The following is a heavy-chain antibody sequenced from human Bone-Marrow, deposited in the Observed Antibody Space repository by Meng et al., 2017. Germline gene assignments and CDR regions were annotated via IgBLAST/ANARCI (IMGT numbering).Heavy chain of an antibody. CDR1: GFTFSSYA. V-gene: IGHV3-30*01. CDR3: ARVVGYYGSGDIDY. CDR2: ISYDGSNK. D-gene: IGHD3-10*01. Sequence: GESLKISCAASGFTFSSYAMHWVRQAPGKGLEWVAVISYDGSNKYYADSVKGRFTISRDNSKNTLYLQMNSLRAEDTAVYYCARVVGYYGSGDIDYWGQGTRVT. J-gene: IGHJ4*02.